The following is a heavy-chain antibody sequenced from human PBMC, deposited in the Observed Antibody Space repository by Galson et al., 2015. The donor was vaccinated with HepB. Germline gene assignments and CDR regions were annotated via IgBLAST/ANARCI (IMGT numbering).Heavy chain of an antibody. Sequence: CAISGDSVSSNSGTWTWIRQSPSRGLEWLGRTYYRSKWYNDYAVSVKSRISINPDTSKNQLSLQLKSVTPEDTAVYYCTRGILASGNDHWGQGTLVTVSS. J-gene: IGHJ5*02. V-gene: IGHV6-1*01. CDR2: TYYRSKWYN. D-gene: IGHD6-13*01. CDR3: TRGILASGNDH. CDR1: GDSVSSNSGT.